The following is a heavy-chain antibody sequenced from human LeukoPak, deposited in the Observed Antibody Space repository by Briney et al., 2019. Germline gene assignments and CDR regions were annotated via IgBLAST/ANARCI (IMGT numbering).Heavy chain of an antibody. V-gene: IGHV3-23*01. D-gene: IGHD3-10*01. Sequence: GGSLRLSCAASGFTFSSYAMSWVRQAPGKGLEWVSAISGSGGSTYYADSVKGRFTISRDNPKNTLYLQMNSPRAEDTAVYYCAKAPYYYGSGSYYSMVVGFDYWGQGTLVTVSS. J-gene: IGHJ4*02. CDR3: AKAPYYYGSGSYYSMVVGFDY. CDR1: GFTFSSYA. CDR2: ISGSGGST.